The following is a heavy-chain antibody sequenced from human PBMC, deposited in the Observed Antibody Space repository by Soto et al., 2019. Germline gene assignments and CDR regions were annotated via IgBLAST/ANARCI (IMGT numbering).Heavy chain of an antibody. Sequence: QVQLVESGGGVVQPGRSLRLACAASGFTFSSYALHWVRQAPGKGLEWVAVISYDGSNKYYADSVKGRFTIYRDNSKNTLYLQMNSLRAEDTAVYYCARDLEWELPHAGDYWGQGTLVTVSS. V-gene: IGHV3-30-3*01. J-gene: IGHJ4*02. CDR3: ARDLEWELPHAGDY. D-gene: IGHD1-26*01. CDR1: GFTFSSYA. CDR2: ISYDGSNK.